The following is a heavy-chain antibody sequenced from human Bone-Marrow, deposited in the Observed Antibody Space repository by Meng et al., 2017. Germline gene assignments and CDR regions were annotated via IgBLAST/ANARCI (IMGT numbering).Heavy chain of an antibody. CDR1: RYTFPDYW. D-gene: IGHD6-13*01. J-gene: IGHJ4*02. Sequence: GQRVRDGAGVQRLGASRTVSCKASRYTFPDYWLHWVRRAPGQGLEWMGRINPKSGDTHYAQRFQGRVTMTGDTSISTAYMELSGLRSDDTAMYYCARDEDISAAGKLFGDYWGQGTLVTVSS. V-gene: IGHV1-2*06. CDR3: ARDEDISAAGKLFGDY. CDR2: INPKSGDT.